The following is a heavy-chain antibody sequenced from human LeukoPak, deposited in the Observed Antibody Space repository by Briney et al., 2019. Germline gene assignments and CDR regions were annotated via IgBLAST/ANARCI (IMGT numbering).Heavy chain of an antibody. CDR3: ARGGYYGSGNDFRFDP. CDR2: IYYSGST. D-gene: IGHD3-10*01. J-gene: IGHJ5*02. V-gene: IGHV4-59*01. Sequence: PSETLSLTCTVSGGSISSYYCSWIQQPPGKGLEWIGYIYYSGSTNYNPSLKSRVTISVDTSKNQFSLKLSSVTAADTAIYYCARGGYYGSGNDFRFDPWGQGTLVTVSS. CDR1: GGSISSYY.